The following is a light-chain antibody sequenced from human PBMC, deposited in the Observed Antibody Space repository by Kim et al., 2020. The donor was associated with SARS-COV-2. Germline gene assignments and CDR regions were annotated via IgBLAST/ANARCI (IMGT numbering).Light chain of an antibody. V-gene: IGLV1-44*01. CDR3: AAWDDSLNGWV. J-gene: IGLJ3*02. Sequence: GQRVTISCSGSRSNLGSNTVNWYQQLPGTAPKLLIYSNNQRPSGVPDRFSGSKSGTSASLAISGLQSEDEADYYCAAWDDSLNGWVFGGGTKLTVL. CDR2: SNN. CDR1: RSNLGSNT.